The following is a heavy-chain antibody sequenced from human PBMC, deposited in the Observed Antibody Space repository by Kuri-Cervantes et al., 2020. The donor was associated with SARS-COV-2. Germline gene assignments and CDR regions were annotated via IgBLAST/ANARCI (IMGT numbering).Heavy chain of an antibody. Sequence: ETLSLTCAASGFTFSSYSMNWVRQAPGKGLEWVSSISSSSSYIYYADSVKGRFTISRDNAKNSLYLQMNSLRAEDTAVYYCARDAAVPAAISSYYYMDVWGKGTTVTVSS. J-gene: IGHJ6*03. V-gene: IGHV3-21*01. D-gene: IGHD2-2*01. CDR2: ISSSSSYI. CDR1: GFTFSSYS. CDR3: ARDAAVPAAISSYYYMDV.